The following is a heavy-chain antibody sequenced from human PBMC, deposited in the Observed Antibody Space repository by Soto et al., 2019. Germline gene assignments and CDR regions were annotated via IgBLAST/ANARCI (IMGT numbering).Heavy chain of an antibody. CDR1: GFTFSSFG. J-gene: IGHJ4*02. CDR2: ISNDGDNK. Sequence: QVQLVESGGGVVQPGRSLRLSCAASGFTFSSFGMHWVRQAPGKGLEWVALISNDGDNKYYGDSAKGRFTISRDNSEDTLYLEMNRLRAEDTAVYFCAKANNGSVDGCGFDCWGQGTQVTVSS. CDR3: AKANNGSVDGCGFDC. D-gene: IGHD6-19*01. V-gene: IGHV3-30*18.